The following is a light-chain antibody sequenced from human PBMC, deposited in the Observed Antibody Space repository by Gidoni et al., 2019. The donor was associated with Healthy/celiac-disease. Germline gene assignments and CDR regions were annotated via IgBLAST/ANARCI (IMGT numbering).Light chain of an antibody. Sequence: EIVLTPSPGPLSLSPGERATLSGRASQSVSSSYLAWYQQKPGQAPRLLIDGASSRATGIPDRFSGSGSGTDFTLTISRLEPEDFAVYYCQQYGSSPVTFXXXTKLEIK. J-gene: IGKJ2*01. CDR1: QSVSSSY. CDR2: GAS. V-gene: IGKV3-20*01. CDR3: QQYGSSPVT.